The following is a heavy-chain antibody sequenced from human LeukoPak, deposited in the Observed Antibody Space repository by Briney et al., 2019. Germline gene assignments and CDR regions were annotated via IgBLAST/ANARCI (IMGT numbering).Heavy chain of an antibody. CDR3: ATAVAFYSAYFQH. CDR1: GFTFDDYA. Sequence: PGGSLRLSCAADGFTFDDYAMRWVRQAPGKGLEWVSGISWNSGSKIYAESVKGRFTISRDNAKNSLYLQMNSLRAEDTALYYCATAVAFYSAYFQHWGQGTLVTVSS. CDR2: ISWNSGSK. V-gene: IGHV3-9*01. J-gene: IGHJ1*01. D-gene: IGHD2-21*02.